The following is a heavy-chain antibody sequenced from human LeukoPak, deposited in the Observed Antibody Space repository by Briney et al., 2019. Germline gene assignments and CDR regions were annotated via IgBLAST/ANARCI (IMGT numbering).Heavy chain of an antibody. D-gene: IGHD1-14*01. J-gene: IGHJ5*02. CDR2: IIPIFGTA. Sequence: SVKVSCKAPGGTFSSYAISWVRQAPGQGLEWMGRIIPIFGTANYAQKFQGRVTITTDESTSTAYMELSSLRSEDTAVYYCARARTENWFDPWGQGTLVTVSS. CDR3: ARARTENWFDP. CDR1: GGTFSSYA. V-gene: IGHV1-69*05.